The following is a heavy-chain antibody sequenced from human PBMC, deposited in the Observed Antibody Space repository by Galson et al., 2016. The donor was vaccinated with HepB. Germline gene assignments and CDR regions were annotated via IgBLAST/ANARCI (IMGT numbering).Heavy chain of an antibody. CDR1: GGSISRYY. CDR2: MPISGYR. CDR3: ARVHTFGRFDY. V-gene: IGHV4-59*01. Sequence: ETLSLTCSVSGGSISRYYWGWVRLPPGKGLEWIGYMPISGYRNRNPSLESRVTILLTTSANQFSLTRTSVTAADTAVYYCARVHTFGRFDYWGPGILVTVSS. J-gene: IGHJ4*02. D-gene: IGHD3-3*01.